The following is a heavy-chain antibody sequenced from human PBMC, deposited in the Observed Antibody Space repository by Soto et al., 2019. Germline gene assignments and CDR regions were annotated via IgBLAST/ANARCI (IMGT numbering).Heavy chain of an antibody. Sequence: GASVKVSCKASGYTFTGYYMHWVRQAPGQGLEWMGWINPNSGGTNYAQKFQGRVTMTRDTSISTAYMELSRLRSDDTAVYYCARGMKPRYGYYYYGVDVWGQGTTVTVSS. CDR2: INPNSGGT. CDR1: GYTFTGYY. D-gene: IGHD4-17*01. CDR3: ARGMKPRYGYYYYGVDV. V-gene: IGHV1-2*02. J-gene: IGHJ6*02.